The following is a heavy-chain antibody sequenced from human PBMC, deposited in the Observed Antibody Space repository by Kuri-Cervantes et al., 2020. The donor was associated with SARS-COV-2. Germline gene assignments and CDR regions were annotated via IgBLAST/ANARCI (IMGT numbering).Heavy chain of an antibody. CDR1: GYTFTNYW. J-gene: IGHJ2*01. V-gene: IGHV5-51*01. CDR3: AKGRGYWYFDL. Sequence: GEALKISCKGSGYTFTNYWIGWARQMPGKGLEWMAIIYPGDSSTKYSPSFQGQVSISADKSTDTAYLQWSSLKASDTAIYLCAKGRGYWYFDLWGRGTLVTVSS. D-gene: IGHD1-26*01. CDR2: IYPGDSST.